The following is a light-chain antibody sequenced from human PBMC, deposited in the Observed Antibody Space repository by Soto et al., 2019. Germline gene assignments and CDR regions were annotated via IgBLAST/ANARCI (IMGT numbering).Light chain of an antibody. CDR2: EVS. Sequence: QSVLTQPTSVSWSPGQSITISCTGTSSDVGGYNYVSWYQQHPGKATKLMIDEVSNRPSGVSNRFSGSKSGNTASLTISGLQAEVEADYYCSSYTYSSTPYVFGTGTKVTVL. V-gene: IGLV2-14*01. CDR1: SSDVGGYNY. J-gene: IGLJ1*01. CDR3: SSYTYSSTPYV.